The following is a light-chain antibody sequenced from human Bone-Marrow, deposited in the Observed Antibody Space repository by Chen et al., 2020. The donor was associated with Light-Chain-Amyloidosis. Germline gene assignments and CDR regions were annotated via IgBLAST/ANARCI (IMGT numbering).Light chain of an antibody. CDR1: QSLVHSNGNTY. V-gene: IGKV2-30*02. J-gene: IGKJ3*01. Sequence: DVVMTQSPLSLPVTLGQPASISCRSSQSLVHSNGNTYLNWFQQRPGQSPRRLIYQVSNRDSGVPDRFSGRGSGTDFTLKISKVEAEDVGVYYCMQGTHWPPFTFGPGTKVDIQ. CDR3: MQGTHWPPFT. CDR2: QVS.